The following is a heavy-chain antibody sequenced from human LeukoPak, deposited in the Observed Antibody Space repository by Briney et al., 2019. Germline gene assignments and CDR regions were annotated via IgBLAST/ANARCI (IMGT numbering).Heavy chain of an antibody. D-gene: IGHD3-10*01. Sequence: GGSLRLSCAASGFSISNEWMSWVRQAPGKGLGWVARVKSRSAGETTDYAAPVKGRFTISRDDSKNTLYLQMNSLKTEDTAVYYCTLIQGWGSGSYYRDFWGQGTLVTVSS. CDR2: VKSRSAGETT. V-gene: IGHV3-15*01. J-gene: IGHJ4*02. CDR3: TLIQGWGSGSYYRDF. CDR1: GFSISNEW.